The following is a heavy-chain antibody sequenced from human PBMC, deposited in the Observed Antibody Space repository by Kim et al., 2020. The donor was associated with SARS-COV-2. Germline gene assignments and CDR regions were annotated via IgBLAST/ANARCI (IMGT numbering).Heavy chain of an antibody. D-gene: IGHD3-3*01. J-gene: IGHJ4*01. Sequence: GGSLRLSCTASGFSFGDYSMSWVRQAPGKGLEWVAFIRSRTCAETTEYSASVKCRITISRDDSKNFAYLQNNRMKTEDKAVCYCTKRARRSVYFADCWG. CDR2: IRSRTCAETT. V-gene: IGHV3-49*04. CDR1: GFSFGDYS. CDR3: TKRARRSVYFADC.